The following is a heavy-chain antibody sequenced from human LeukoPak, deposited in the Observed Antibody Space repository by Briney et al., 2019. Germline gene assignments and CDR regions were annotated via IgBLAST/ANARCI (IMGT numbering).Heavy chain of an antibody. CDR1: GYTFTGYY. CDR3: ARGRVLRVVPAAIVY. V-gene: IGHV1-2*02. Sequence: ASVKVSCKASGYTFTGYYMHWVRQAPGQGLEWMGWINPNSGGTNYAQKFQGRVTMTRDTSISTAYMELSRLRSDDTAVYYCARGRVLRVVPAAIVYWGQETLVTVSS. D-gene: IGHD2-2*01. CDR2: INPNSGGT. J-gene: IGHJ4*02.